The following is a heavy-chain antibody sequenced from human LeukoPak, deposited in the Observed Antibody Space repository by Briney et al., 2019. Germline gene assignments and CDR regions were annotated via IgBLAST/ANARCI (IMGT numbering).Heavy chain of an antibody. CDR2: ISAYNGNT. D-gene: IGHD1-1*01. Sequence: ALVKVSCKASGYTFTSYGISWVRQAPGQGLEWMGWISAYNGNTNYAQKLQGRVTMTTDTSTSTAHMELRSLRSDDTAVYCCARGERLFDYWGQGTLVTVSS. V-gene: IGHV1-18*01. CDR1: GYTFTSYG. CDR3: ARGERLFDY. J-gene: IGHJ4*02.